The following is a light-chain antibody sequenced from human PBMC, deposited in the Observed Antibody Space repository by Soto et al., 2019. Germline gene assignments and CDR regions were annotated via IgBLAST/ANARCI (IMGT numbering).Light chain of an antibody. CDR1: RSNIGKNY. CDR3: SVWDANLSAWV. CDR2: RNT. J-gene: IGLJ3*02. V-gene: IGLV1-47*01. Sequence: QSVLTQPPSASGTPGQRVTISCSGSRSNIGKNYVYWYQQLPGRAPKLLIYRNTQRPSGVPDQFSGSKSGTSASLAISGLRSEDEADYYCSVWDANLSAWVFGGGTKLTVL.